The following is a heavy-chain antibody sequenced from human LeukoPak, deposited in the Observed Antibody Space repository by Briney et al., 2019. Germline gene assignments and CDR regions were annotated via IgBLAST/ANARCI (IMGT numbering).Heavy chain of an antibody. Sequence: ASVKVSCKASGYTFTGYYMHWVRQAPGQGLEWMGIINPGDGSATYAQKFQGRVTMTRDTSTSTVYMELSSLRSEDTAVYYCARAWDAPNYFDYWGQGNLVTVSS. J-gene: IGHJ4*02. CDR3: ARAWDAPNYFDY. CDR1: GYTFTGYY. CDR2: INPGDGSA. V-gene: IGHV1-46*01. D-gene: IGHD1-26*01.